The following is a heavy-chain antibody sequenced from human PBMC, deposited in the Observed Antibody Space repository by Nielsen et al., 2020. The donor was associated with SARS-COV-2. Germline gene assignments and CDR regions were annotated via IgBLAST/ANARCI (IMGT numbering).Heavy chain of an antibody. CDR2: INSDGSST. CDR3: ARPANDFWSGYYAGSYYYYGMDV. Sequence: WIRQPPGKGLVWVSRINSDGSSTSYADSVKGRFTISRDNAKNTLYLQMNSLRAEDTAVYYCARPANDFWSGYYAGSYYYYGMDVWGQGTTVTVSS. V-gene: IGHV3-74*01. J-gene: IGHJ6*02. D-gene: IGHD3-3*01.